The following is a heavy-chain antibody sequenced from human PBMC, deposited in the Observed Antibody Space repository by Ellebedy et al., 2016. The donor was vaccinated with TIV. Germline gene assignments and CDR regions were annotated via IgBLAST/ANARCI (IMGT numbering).Heavy chain of an antibody. CDR2: IKDDGTQK. Sequence: PGGSLRLSCAASGFTFSSYWMSWVRQAPGKGLEWVANIKDDGTQKYYLDSVKGRFTISRDNAKNSLFLHMNSLRAEDTAMYYCVRSAGYFDYLFNLDYWGQGTLVTVSS. CDR3: VRSAGYFDYLFNLDY. V-gene: IGHV3-7*03. J-gene: IGHJ4*02. D-gene: IGHD3-9*01. CDR1: GFTFSSYW.